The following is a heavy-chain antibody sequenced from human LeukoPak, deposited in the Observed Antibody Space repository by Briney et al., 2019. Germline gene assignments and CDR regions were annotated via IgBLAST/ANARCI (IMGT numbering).Heavy chain of an antibody. D-gene: IGHD4-23*01. CDR1: GGTFISYT. CDR2: IIPILGIA. CDR3: ARDFSDGGNGNWFDP. Sequence: SVKVSCKASGGTFISYTISWVRQAPGQGLEWMGRIIPILGIANYAQKFQGRVTIAADKSTSTAYMELSSLRSEDTAAYYCARDFSDGGNGNWFDPWGQGTLVTVSS. J-gene: IGHJ5*02. V-gene: IGHV1-69*04.